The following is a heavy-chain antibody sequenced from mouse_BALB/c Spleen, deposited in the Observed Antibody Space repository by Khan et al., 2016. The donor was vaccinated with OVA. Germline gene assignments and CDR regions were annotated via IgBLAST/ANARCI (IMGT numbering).Heavy chain of an antibody. CDR2: ISPSNAYT. J-gene: IGHJ4*01. CDR3: ARGFQYYGSRGALDY. CDR1: GYTFTGYS. V-gene: IGHV1-4*01. Sequence: QVQLKQSGAELARPGASVKMSCKASGYTFTGYSMHWIKQRPGQGLEWIGYISPSNAYTNYNQKFKDKATLTADKSSSTAYMQLSSLPSEDSAIYYCARGFQYYGSRGALDYWGQGTPVPVSS. D-gene: IGHD1-1*01.